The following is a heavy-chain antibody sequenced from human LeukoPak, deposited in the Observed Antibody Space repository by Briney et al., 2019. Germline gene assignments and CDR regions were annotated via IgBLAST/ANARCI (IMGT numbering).Heavy chain of an antibody. CDR2: IVVGSGNT. CDR1: GFTFTSSA. Sequence: SVKVSCKASGFTFTSSAMQWVRQARGQRLEWIGWIVVGSGNTNYAQKFQERVTITRDMSTSTAYMELSSLRSEDTAVYYCAAYSRREGATENASDIWGQGTMVTVSS. D-gene: IGHD1-26*01. J-gene: IGHJ3*02. V-gene: IGHV1-58*02. CDR3: AAYSRREGATENASDI.